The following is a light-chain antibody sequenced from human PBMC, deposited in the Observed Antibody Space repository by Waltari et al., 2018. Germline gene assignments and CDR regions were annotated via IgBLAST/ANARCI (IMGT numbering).Light chain of an antibody. CDR2: DAS. Sequence: DIQMTQSPSSLSASVRDRVTTTCQASQDISNYLNWYQQKPGKAPKLLIYDASNLETGVPSRFSGSGSGTDFTFTISSLQPEDIATYYCQQYDNLPLTFGPGTKVDIK. V-gene: IGKV1-33*01. CDR3: QQYDNLPLT. CDR1: QDISNY. J-gene: IGKJ3*01.